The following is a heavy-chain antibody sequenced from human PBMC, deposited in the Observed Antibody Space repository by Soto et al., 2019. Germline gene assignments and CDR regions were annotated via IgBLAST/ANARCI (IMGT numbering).Heavy chain of an antibody. J-gene: IGHJ4*02. CDR2: ITTHNDNT. Sequence: QVQLVQSGAEVKKPGASVKVSCKASGYTFSSYGISWVRQAPGQGLEWMGWITTHNDNTNYAQKLQGRVTMTTDTSTRTAYMELRSLRSDDTAFYYCGRAAGSSTLIFDFWGQGTLVTVSS. CDR3: GRAAGSSTLIFDF. CDR1: GYTFSSYG. V-gene: IGHV1-18*04. D-gene: IGHD6-13*01.